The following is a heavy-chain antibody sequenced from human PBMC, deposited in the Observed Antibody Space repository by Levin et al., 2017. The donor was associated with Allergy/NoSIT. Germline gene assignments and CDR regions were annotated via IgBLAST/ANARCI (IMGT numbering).Heavy chain of an antibody. CDR1: GFTFSTYV. CDR2: ISFDVSNK. D-gene: IGHD2-15*01. Sequence: PGESLKISCAASGFTFSTYVMHWVRQAPGKGLEWVALISFDVSNKYYAESVMGRFTISRDNYKSKVSLQMNNLRADDTAVYYCARARGYCSGGSYFSASDAFDTWGQGTLVTVPS. J-gene: IGHJ3*02. CDR3: ARARGYCSGGSYFSASDAFDT. V-gene: IGHV3-30*04.